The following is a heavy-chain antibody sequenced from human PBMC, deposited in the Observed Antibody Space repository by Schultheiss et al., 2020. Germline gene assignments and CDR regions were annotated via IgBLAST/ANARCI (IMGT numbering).Heavy chain of an antibody. J-gene: IGHJ4*02. D-gene: IGHD3-16*01. CDR1: GGSISSYY. Sequence: SETLSLTCTVSGGSISSYYWSWIRQPPGKGLEWIGYIYYSGSTNYNPSLKSRVTISVDTSKNQFSLKLSSVTAADTAVYYCARLGAHRQHAPFDYWGQGTLVTVSS. CDR2: IYYSGST. CDR3: ARLGAHRQHAPFDY. V-gene: IGHV4-59*08.